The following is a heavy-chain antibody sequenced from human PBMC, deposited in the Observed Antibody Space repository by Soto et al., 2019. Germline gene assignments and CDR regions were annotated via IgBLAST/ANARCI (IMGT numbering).Heavy chain of an antibody. D-gene: IGHD6-19*01. CDR1: GFTFDDHG. Sequence: EVQLVESGGGVVRPGGSLRLSCAASGFTFDDHGMTWVRQAPGKGLEWVSGITWNGATTGYADYVKGRFTISRDNAKNSLYLQMNSLRGEDTALYYCARDGGVVVAVDAFDVWGQGTMVTVSS. CDR3: ARDGGVVVAVDAFDV. J-gene: IGHJ3*01. CDR2: ITWNGATT. V-gene: IGHV3-20*04.